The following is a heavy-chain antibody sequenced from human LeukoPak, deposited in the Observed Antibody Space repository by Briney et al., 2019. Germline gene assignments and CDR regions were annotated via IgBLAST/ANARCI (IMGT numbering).Heavy chain of an antibody. CDR1: GGSFSGYY. CDR3: ASSMVRGVRTANGYDA. CDR2: MNHSGNT. D-gene: IGHD3-10*01. Sequence: PSETLSLTCAVYGGSFSGYYWSWIRQPPGKGLHWIGEMNHSGNTNYNPNLYSRVIISVDTSKTHFSMKLSSVTAAYTAVYYCASSMVRGVRTANGYDAWGHGALVTVCS. V-gene: IGHV4-34*01. J-gene: IGHJ5*01.